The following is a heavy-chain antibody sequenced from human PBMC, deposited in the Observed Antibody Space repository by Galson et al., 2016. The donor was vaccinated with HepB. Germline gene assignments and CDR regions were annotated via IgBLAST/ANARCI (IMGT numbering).Heavy chain of an antibody. CDR3: ARESYYGGNSLDQYYFDY. D-gene: IGHD4-23*01. V-gene: IGHV3-48*02. J-gene: IGHJ4*02. CDR1: GFTFSSYS. CDR2: ITSSSSTI. Sequence: SLRLSCAVSGFTFSSYSMDWVRQAPGKGLEWVSYITSSSSTIYYADSVKGQFTISRDNAKNSLYLQMNSLRDEDTAVYYCARESYYGGNSLDQYYFDYWGQGTLVTVSS.